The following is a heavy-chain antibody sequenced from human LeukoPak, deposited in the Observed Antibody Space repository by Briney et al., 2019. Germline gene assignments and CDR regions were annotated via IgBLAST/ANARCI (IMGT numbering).Heavy chain of an antibody. V-gene: IGHV1-2*02. J-gene: IGHJ1*01. D-gene: IGHD6-13*01. CDR1: GYTFTGYY. Sequence: GASVKVSCKASGYTFTGYYMHWVRQAPGQGLEWMGWINPNSGGTNYAQKFQGRVTMTRDTSISTAYMELSRLRSDDTAVYYCARVKQQLVRIFEYFQHWRQGTLVTVSS. CDR3: ARVKQQLVRIFEYFQH. CDR2: INPNSGGT.